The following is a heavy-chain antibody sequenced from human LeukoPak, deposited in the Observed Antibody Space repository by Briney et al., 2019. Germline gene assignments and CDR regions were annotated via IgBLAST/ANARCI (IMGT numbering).Heavy chain of an antibody. J-gene: IGHJ4*02. CDR1: GYTFTSYA. D-gene: IGHD6-13*01. Sequence: ASVKVSRKASGYTFTSYAMHWVRQAPGQRLEWMGWINAGNGNTKYSQKFQGRVTITRDTSASTAYMELSSLRSEDTAVYYCARGYSSSWSYFDYWGQGTLVTVSS. V-gene: IGHV1-3*01. CDR2: INAGNGNT. CDR3: ARGYSSSWSYFDY.